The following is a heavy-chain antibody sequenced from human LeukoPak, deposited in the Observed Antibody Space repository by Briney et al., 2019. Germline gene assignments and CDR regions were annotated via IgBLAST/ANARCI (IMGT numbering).Heavy chain of an antibody. J-gene: IGHJ4*02. Sequence: QPGGSLRLSCAASGITFSNYAVTWVRQAPGKGLEWVAAIRGNGATTDYADSVKGRFTISRDNSKNTLYLQMNSLRAEDTAVYYCAKAYHDSGCLIDYWGQGTLVTVSS. D-gene: IGHD6-19*01. CDR2: IRGNGATT. CDR3: AKAYHDSGCLIDY. V-gene: IGHV3-23*01. CDR1: GITFSNYA.